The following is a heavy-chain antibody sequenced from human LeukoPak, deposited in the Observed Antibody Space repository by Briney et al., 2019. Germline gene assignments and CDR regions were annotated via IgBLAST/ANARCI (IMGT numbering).Heavy chain of an antibody. D-gene: IGHD2/OR15-2a*01. CDR1: GFTFSDYY. J-gene: IGHJ4*02. V-gene: IGHV3-11*04. Sequence: GGSLRLSCAASGFTFSDYYMSWIRQAPGKGLEWVSYISSSGSTIYYADSVKGRFTISRDNSKNSLYLQLNSLRAEDTAMYYCAKYLSRAFDYWGQGSLITVSS. CDR2: ISSSGSTI. CDR3: AKYLSRAFDY.